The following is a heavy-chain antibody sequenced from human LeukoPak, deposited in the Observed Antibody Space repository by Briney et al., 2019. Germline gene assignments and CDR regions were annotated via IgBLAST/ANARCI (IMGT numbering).Heavy chain of an antibody. CDR3: ARVKPSH. Sequence: SETLSLTCAVYGGSFSGYYWSWIRQPPGKGLEWIGEINHSGNTNYNPSLKSRVTISVDTSKHQLSLKLSAVTAADTAVYYCARVKPSHWGQGTLVTVSS. J-gene: IGHJ4*02. CDR1: GGSFSGYY. CDR2: INHSGNT. V-gene: IGHV4-34*01.